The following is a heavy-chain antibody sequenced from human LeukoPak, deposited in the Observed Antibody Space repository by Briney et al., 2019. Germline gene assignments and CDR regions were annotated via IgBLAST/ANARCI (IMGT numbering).Heavy chain of an antibody. CDR3: ARDRDSSSSSAWYGMDV. J-gene: IGHJ6*02. D-gene: IGHD6-6*01. V-gene: IGHV3-30-3*01. CDR2: ISYDGNNK. Sequence: GGSLRLSCAASGFIFSSYAMHWVRQAPGKGLECVAVISYDGNNKYYADSVKGRFTISRDNSKNTLYLQMNSLRVEDTAVYYCARDRDSSSSSAWYGMDVWDQGTTVTVSS. CDR1: GFIFSSYA.